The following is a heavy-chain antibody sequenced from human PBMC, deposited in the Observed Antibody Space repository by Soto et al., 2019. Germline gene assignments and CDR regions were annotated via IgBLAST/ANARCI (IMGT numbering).Heavy chain of an antibody. CDR1: GFTFSSYA. V-gene: IGHV3-30-3*01. CDR3: ARDPGYDSIEYGMDV. CDR2: ISYDGSNK. J-gene: IGHJ6*02. D-gene: IGHD3-3*01. Sequence: GGSLRLSCAASGFTFSSYAMHWVRQAPGKGLEWVAVISYDGSNKYYADSVKGRFTISRDNSKNTLYLQMNSLRAEDTAVYYCARDPGYDSIEYGMDVWGQGTTVTVSS.